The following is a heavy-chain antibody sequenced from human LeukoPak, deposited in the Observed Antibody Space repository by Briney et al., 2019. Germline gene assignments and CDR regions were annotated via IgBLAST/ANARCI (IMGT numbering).Heavy chain of an antibody. CDR2: IKQDGSER. V-gene: IGHV3-7*01. J-gene: IGHJ4*02. CDR1: GFTFSRHW. D-gene: IGHD2-8*01. CDR3: ARDGGHSTNLDY. Sequence: GGSLRLSCATSGFTFSRHWMTWVRQAPGKGPEWVANIKQDGSERYYVHSVRGRFTISRDNAKNALYLQMNSLRAEDTAVYYCARDGGHSTNLDYWGQGILVTVSS.